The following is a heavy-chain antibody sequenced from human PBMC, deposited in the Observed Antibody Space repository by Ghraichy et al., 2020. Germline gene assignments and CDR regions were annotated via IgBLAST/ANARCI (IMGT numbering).Heavy chain of an antibody. V-gene: IGHV1-18*01. Sequence: ASVKVSCKASGYTFTTYGISWVRQAPGQGLEWMGWISAYNGNTNYAQILQGRVTLTTDTSTSTAYMELRSLRFDDTAMYYCARRDPYDSSGHYPEYFQHWGQGTLVTVTS. CDR3: ARRDPYDSSGHYPEYFQH. J-gene: IGHJ1*01. CDR2: ISAYNGNT. D-gene: IGHD3-22*01. CDR1: GYTFTTYG.